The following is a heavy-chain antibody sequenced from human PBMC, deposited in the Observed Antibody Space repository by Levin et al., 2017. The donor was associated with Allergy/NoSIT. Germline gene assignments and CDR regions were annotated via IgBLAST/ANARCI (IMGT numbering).Heavy chain of an antibody. V-gene: IGHV3-30*14. Sequence: GESLKISCVPSGFTFTNHLIHWVRQAPGKGLEWVAIISNDGLKQYYADSVRRRFIISKDISQNTLYLQLNSLRTDDTAVYYCVRDAGTIFDRLNYHFDYWGQGTLVTVSS. D-gene: IGHD3-3*01. J-gene: IGHJ4*02. CDR3: VRDAGTIFDRLNYHFDY. CDR1: GFTFTNHL. CDR2: ISNDGLKQ.